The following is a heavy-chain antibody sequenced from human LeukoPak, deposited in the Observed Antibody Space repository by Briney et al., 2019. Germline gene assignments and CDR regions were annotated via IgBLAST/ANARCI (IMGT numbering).Heavy chain of an antibody. D-gene: IGHD4-17*01. Sequence: GGSLRLSCAASGFTFSDYYMSWIRQAPGKGLEWVSYISSSGSTIYYADSVKGRFTISRDNAKTSLYLPMNSLRAEDPAVYYCASDTTVTTVYLYYGMDVWGQGTTVTVSS. J-gene: IGHJ6*02. CDR3: ASDTTVTTVYLYYGMDV. CDR2: ISSSGSTI. CDR1: GFTFSDYY. V-gene: IGHV3-11*01.